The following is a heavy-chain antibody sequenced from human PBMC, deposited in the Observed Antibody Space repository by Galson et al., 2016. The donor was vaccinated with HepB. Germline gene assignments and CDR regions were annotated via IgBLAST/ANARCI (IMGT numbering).Heavy chain of an antibody. CDR1: GNTFTDYW. CDR2: INPTTGAT. V-gene: IGHV1-2*02. Sequence: SVKVSCKASGNTFTDYWIHWVRQTPGLGLEWMGWINPTTGATKYAPKFQDRVTMTSDTSTTTSYLEVRGLTSDDTAVYFCATAPGAGTFWGQVTLVSVS. CDR3: ATAPGAGTF. D-gene: IGHD6-19*01. J-gene: IGHJ4*02.